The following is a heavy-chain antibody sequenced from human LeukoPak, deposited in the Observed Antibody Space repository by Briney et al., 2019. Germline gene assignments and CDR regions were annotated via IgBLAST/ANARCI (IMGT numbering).Heavy chain of an antibody. CDR1: GMTFSSHW. D-gene: IGHD3-9*01. V-gene: IGHV3-7*01. CDR3: ARDVRNFDWLYYYYYYMDV. CDR2: IKQDGSEK. J-gene: IGHJ6*03. Sequence: PGGSLRLSCAASGMTFSSHWMSWVRQAPGKGLEWVANIKQDGSEKYYVDSVKGRFTISRDNAKNSLYLQMNSLRAEDTAVYYCARDVRNFDWLYYYYYYMDVWGKGTTVTISS.